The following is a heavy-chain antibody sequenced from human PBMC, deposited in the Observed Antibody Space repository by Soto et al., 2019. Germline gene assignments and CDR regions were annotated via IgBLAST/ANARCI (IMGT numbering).Heavy chain of an antibody. J-gene: IGHJ3*02. Sequence: SETLSLTCTVAGGSISSSSYYWGWIRQPPGKGLEWIGSIYYSGSTYYNPSLKSRVTISVDTSKNQFSLKLSSVTAADTAVYYFARREGGDWDAFDIWGQGTMVTVSS. CDR1: GGSISSSSYY. D-gene: IGHD2-21*02. V-gene: IGHV4-39*01. CDR2: IYYSGST. CDR3: ARREGGDWDAFDI.